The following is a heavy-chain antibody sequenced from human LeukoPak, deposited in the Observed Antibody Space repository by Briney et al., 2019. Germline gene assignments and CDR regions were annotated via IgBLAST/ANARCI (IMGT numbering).Heavy chain of an antibody. CDR3: AKDTNGYSDY. V-gene: IGHV3-30*18. Sequence: PGGSLRLSCTASGFAFSNFGMNWVRQAPGKGLEWVGVISYDGSSEHYADSVKGRFTISRDNSKNTLYLQLNSLSAEDTAVYYCAKDTNGYSDYWGQGTLVTVSS. J-gene: IGHJ4*02. D-gene: IGHD2-15*01. CDR1: GFAFSNFG. CDR2: ISYDGSSE.